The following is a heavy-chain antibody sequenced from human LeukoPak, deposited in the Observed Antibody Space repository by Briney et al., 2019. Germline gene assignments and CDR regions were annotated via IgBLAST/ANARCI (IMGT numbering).Heavy chain of an antibody. CDR1: GGSISSYY. D-gene: IGHD3-10*01. Sequence: PSETLSLTCTVSGGSISSYYWSWIRQPPGKGLEWIGEINHSGSTNYNPSLKSRVTISVDTSKNQFSLKLSSVTAADTAVYYCARGRVTMVRGVIITLDYWGQGTLVTVSS. V-gene: IGHV4-34*01. J-gene: IGHJ4*02. CDR3: ARGRVTMVRGVIITLDY. CDR2: INHSGST.